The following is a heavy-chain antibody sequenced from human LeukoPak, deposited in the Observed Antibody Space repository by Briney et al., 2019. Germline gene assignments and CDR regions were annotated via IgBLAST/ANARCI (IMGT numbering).Heavy chain of an antibody. V-gene: IGHV1-69*06. CDR3: ESQRSAGSLALCFDY. CDR2: VIPIFGAA. CDR1: GGTFSNYA. Sequence: GASVTVSCKASGGTFSNYAFSWVRQASGQGLEWMGGVIPIFGAANYAQKLHGRVTITADKSTAAAYMEPSSLRSEDTAVYYCESQRSAGSLALCFDYWGQGTLVTVSS. J-gene: IGHJ4*02. D-gene: IGHD1-1*01.